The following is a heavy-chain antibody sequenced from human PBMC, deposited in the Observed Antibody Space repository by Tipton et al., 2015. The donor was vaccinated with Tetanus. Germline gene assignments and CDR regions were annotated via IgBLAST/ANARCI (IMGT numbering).Heavy chain of an antibody. D-gene: IGHD2/OR15-2a*01. CDR3: AKGIGYYGMDV. Sequence: SLRLSCAASGFTFSSYAMHWVRQAPGKGLEWVAVISYDGSNKYYADSVKGRFTISRDNSKNTLYLQMNSLRAEDTALYYCAKGIGYYGMDVWGQGTTVTVSS. CDR1: GFTFSSYA. J-gene: IGHJ6*02. CDR2: ISYDGSNK. V-gene: IGHV3-30*04.